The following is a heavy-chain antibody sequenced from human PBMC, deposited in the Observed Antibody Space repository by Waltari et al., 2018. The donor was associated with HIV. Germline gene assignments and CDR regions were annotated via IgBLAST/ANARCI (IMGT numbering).Heavy chain of an antibody. D-gene: IGHD2-2*01. V-gene: IGHV3-23*01. CDR2: ITGSGGTT. CDR3: ASRYDSDAFDI. Sequence: EVQLLESGGGLVQPGGSLRLSCAASGFTFSSYAMTWVRQAPGKGVEWVSAITGSGGTTYHADTVKGRFTISRDNSKNTLYLQMNSLRAEDTAVYYCASRYDSDAFDIWGQGTMVTVSS. J-gene: IGHJ3*02. CDR1: GFTFSSYA.